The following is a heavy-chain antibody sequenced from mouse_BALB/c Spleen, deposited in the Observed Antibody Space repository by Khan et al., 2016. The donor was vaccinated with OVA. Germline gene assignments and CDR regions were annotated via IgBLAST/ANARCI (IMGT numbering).Heavy chain of an antibody. J-gene: IGHJ3*01. V-gene: IGHV1S29*02. CDR3: VRSGYGSFAF. Sequence: VQLKESGPEVVKPGASVKISCKASGYTFTDYNMDWLKQRHGKSLEWIGYFFPNSGGSGYNQKFKTKATLTVDISSSTAYMDLRSLTSEDSAVYYGVRSGYGSFAFGGQGTLVTVSA. CDR2: FFPNSGGS. D-gene: IGHD1-2*01. CDR1: GYTFTDYN.